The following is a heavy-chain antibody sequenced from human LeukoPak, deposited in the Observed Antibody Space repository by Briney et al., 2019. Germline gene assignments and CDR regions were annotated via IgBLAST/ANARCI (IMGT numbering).Heavy chain of an antibody. V-gene: IGHV3-7*01. Sequence: GGSLRLSCVASGTFSTHWMTWVRQAPGKGLEWVANIKQDGSEKYYVDSVKGRFTISRDNAKNSLYLQMNSLRAEDTAVYYCARDPKFWASGSPFDPWGQGTLVTVSS. CDR2: IKQDGSEK. J-gene: IGHJ5*02. D-gene: IGHD1-26*01. CDR3: ARDPKFWASGSPFDP. CDR1: GTFSTHW.